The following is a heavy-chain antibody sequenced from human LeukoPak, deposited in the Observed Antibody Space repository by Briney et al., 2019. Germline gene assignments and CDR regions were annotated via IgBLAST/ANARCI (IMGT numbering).Heavy chain of an antibody. CDR2: IYYSGST. V-gene: IGHV4-39*01. CDR3: ASRGGVTTVFNVDY. Sequence: SETLSLTCTVSGGSISSYYWGWIRQPPGKGLEWIGSIYYSGSTYYNPSLKSRVTISVDTSKNQFSLKLSSVTAADMAVYYCASRGGVTTVFNVDYWGQGTLVTVSS. CDR1: GGSISSYY. J-gene: IGHJ4*02. D-gene: IGHD4-11*01.